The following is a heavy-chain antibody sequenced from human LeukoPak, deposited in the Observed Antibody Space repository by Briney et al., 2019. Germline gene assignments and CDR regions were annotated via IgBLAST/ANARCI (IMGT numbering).Heavy chain of an antibody. CDR3: ARVGTTVTPKAFDI. Sequence: ASVKVSCKASGYTFTDYYLHWVRQAPGQGLEWLGWISLNSGVTNYAQKFQGRVTMTRDTSITTAYMELSRLRSDDTALYHCARVGTTVTPKAFDIWGQGTMVTVSS. J-gene: IGHJ3*02. CDR2: ISLNSGVT. V-gene: IGHV1-2*02. D-gene: IGHD4-17*01. CDR1: GYTFTDYY.